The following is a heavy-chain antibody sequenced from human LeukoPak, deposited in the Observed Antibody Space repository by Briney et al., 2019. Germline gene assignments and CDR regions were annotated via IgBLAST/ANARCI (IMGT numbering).Heavy chain of an antibody. Sequence: HSGGSLRLSCAASGFTFSSYGMHWVRQAPGKGLEWVAVISYDGSNKYYADSVKGRFTISRDNSKNTLYLQMNSLRAEDTAVYYCAKGPDYYGSGSYPWVLDYWGQGTLVTVSS. J-gene: IGHJ4*02. D-gene: IGHD3-10*01. CDR1: GFTFSSYG. CDR3: AKGPDYYGSGSYPWVLDY. CDR2: ISYDGSNK. V-gene: IGHV3-30*18.